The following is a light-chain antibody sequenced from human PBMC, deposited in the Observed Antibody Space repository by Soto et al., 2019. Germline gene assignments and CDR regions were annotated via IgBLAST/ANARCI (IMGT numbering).Light chain of an antibody. Sequence: QSVLTQPASVSGSPGQSITISCTGSSNNVGGYNYVSWYQQHPGQAPKLIIYEVTDRPSGVSPRFSGSKSANTASLTISGLQVDDEADYYCCSYARSNTLVVFGGGTKLTVL. J-gene: IGLJ2*01. V-gene: IGLV2-14*01. CDR2: EVT. CDR1: SNNVGGYNY. CDR3: CSYARSNTLVV.